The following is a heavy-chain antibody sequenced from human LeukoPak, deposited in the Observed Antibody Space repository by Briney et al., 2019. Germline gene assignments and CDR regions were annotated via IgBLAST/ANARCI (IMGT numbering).Heavy chain of an antibody. CDR3: ARHNRVGSCGEYYYYGMDV. J-gene: IGHJ6*02. CDR1: GGSISSYY. CDR2: IYYSGST. D-gene: IGHD5-18*01. Sequence: PSETLSLTCTVSGGSISSYYWSWIRQPPGKGLEWIGYIYYSGSTNYNPSLKSRVTISVDTSKNQFSLKLSSVTAADTAVYYCARHNRVGSCGEYYYYGMDVWGQGTTVTVSS. V-gene: IGHV4-59*08.